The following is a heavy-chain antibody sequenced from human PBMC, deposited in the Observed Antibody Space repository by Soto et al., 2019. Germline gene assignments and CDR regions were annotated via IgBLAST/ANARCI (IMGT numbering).Heavy chain of an antibody. V-gene: IGHV1-18*04. CDR3: ARAEKWVTGSIGGN. CDR1: GFGYSFSNNG. CDR2: ISGYNGIT. J-gene: IGHJ4*02. D-gene: IGHD2-21*02. Sequence: QGQLVQSGPEVKKPGASVKVSCKASGFGYSFSNNGIVWVRQAPGQGLEWMGWISGYNGITKYAERVQGRVIMTIDTSTTTAYLELRNLRNDDTAVYYSARAEKWVTGSIGGNWGQGTLVTVSS.